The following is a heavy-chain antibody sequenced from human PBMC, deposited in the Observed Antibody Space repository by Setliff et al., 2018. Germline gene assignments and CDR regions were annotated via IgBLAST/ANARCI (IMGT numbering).Heavy chain of an antibody. Sequence: GGSLRLSCAASGFTFSSYWMSWVRQAPGKGLEWVANIKQDGSEKYYVDSVKGRFTISRDNAKNSLYLQMNSLRPDDTALYYCATGGGQYYDRWGRGTLVTVSS. J-gene: IGHJ2*01. CDR1: GFTFSSYW. D-gene: IGHD3-16*01. CDR2: IKQDGSEK. V-gene: IGHV3-7*01. CDR3: ATGGGQYYDR.